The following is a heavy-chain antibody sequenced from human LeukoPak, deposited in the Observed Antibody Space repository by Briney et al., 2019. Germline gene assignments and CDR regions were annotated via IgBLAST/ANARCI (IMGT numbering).Heavy chain of an antibody. D-gene: IGHD3-10*01. J-gene: IGHJ3*02. V-gene: IGHV4-61*08. CDR1: GGSISSGGYY. CDR2: IYYSGST. Sequence: SETLSLTCTVSGGSISSGGYYWSWIRQPPEKGLEWIGYIYYSGSTSYSPSLKSRVTISLDTSKNQFSLKLTSVTAVDTAVYYCARYVSGSPGAFDIWGQGTMVTVSS. CDR3: ARYVSGSPGAFDI.